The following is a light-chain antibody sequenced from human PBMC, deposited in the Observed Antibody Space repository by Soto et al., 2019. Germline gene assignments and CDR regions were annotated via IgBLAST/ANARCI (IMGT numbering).Light chain of an antibody. J-gene: IGKJ3*01. Sequence: DIQMTQSPSTLSGSVGDRVTITCRASQTISSWLAWYQQKPGKAPKLLIYKASALKSGVPSRFSGSGSGTEFTLTISSLQPDDFAIYYCQQSYTMPISFGPGTKVDIK. CDR3: QQSYTMPIS. CDR1: QTISSW. V-gene: IGKV1-5*03. CDR2: KAS.